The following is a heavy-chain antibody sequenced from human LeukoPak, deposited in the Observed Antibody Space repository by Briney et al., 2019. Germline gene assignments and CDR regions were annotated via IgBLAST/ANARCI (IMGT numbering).Heavy chain of an antibody. Sequence: SQTLSLTCTVSGGSISSSGYYWSWIRQHPGKGLEWIGYIYYSGSTYYNPSLKSRVTMSVDTSKNHFSLKLSSVTAADTAVYYCARARGPASFDYWGQGTLVTVSS. CDR3: ARARGPASFDY. CDR2: IYYSGST. CDR1: GGSISSSGYY. V-gene: IGHV4-31*03. J-gene: IGHJ4*02.